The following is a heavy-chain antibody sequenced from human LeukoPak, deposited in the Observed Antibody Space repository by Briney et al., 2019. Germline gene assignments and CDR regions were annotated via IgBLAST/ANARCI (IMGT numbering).Heavy chain of an antibody. CDR2: INHSGST. CDR3: ARALSYYDSSGYYYGNGYFDY. CDR1: GGSMSSYY. J-gene: IGHJ4*02. D-gene: IGHD3-22*01. Sequence: PSETLSLTCSVSGGSMSSYYWSWIRQPPGKGLEWIGEINHSGSTNYNPSLKSRVTISVDTSKNQFSLKLSSVTAADTAVYYCARALSYYDSSGYYYGNGYFDYWGQGTLVTVSS. V-gene: IGHV4-34*01.